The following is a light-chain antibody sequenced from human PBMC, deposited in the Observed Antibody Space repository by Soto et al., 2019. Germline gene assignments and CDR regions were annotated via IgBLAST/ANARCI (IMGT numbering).Light chain of an antibody. CDR1: SSNIGSNT. CDR2: SNN. J-gene: IGLJ2*01. V-gene: IGLV1-44*01. CDR3: AAWDDSLNGVV. Sequence: QSVLTQPPSASATPGQRVTLSCSGSSSNIGSNTVNWYQQLPGTAPKLLIYSNNHRHSGVPDRFSGSKSGTSASLAISGLQSEDEADYYCAAWDDSLNGVVFGGGTKLTVL.